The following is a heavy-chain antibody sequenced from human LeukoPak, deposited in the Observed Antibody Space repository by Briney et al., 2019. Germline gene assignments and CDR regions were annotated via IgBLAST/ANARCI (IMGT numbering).Heavy chain of an antibody. CDR1: GFTFGDYA. J-gene: IGHJ4*02. CDR3: SGTLGELSFYDY. CDR2: IRGTPYGGTT. Sequence: GGSLRLSCTASGFTFGDYAVSWVRQAPGKGLEWVGFIRGTPYGGTTEYAASVKGRFTISRDDSKSITHLQLNSLKTEDTAVYYCSGTLGELSFYDYWGQGTLVTVSS. V-gene: IGHV3-49*04. D-gene: IGHD3-16*02.